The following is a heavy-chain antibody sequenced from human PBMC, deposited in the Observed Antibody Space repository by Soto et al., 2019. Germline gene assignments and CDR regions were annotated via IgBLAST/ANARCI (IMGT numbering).Heavy chain of an antibody. D-gene: IGHD2-15*01. Sequence: QPGGSLRLSCAASGFTFDDYAMHWVRKAPGKGLEWVSGISWNSGSIGYADSVKGRFTISRDNAKNSLYLQMNSLRAEDTALYYCARGYCSGGSCQLTGTEFDYWGQGTLVTVSS. V-gene: IGHV3-9*01. J-gene: IGHJ4*02. CDR1: GFTFDDYA. CDR3: ARGYCSGGSCQLTGTEFDY. CDR2: ISWNSGSI.